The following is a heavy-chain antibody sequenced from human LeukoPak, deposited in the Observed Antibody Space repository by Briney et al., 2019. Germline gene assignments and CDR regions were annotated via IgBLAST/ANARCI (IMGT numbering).Heavy chain of an antibody. D-gene: IGHD6-13*01. CDR1: VGSINSYY. Sequence: SETLSLTCTVSVGSINSYYWSWIRQPPGKGLEWIGNIYYRGSTNCYPSLNSRVPISVDTYKNQFSLKLSSVTAADTAAYYCARSFGSSSWYNWFDPWGQRTLVTVSS. J-gene: IGHJ5*02. V-gene: IGHV4-59*01. CDR2: IYYRGST. CDR3: ARSFGSSSWYNWFDP.